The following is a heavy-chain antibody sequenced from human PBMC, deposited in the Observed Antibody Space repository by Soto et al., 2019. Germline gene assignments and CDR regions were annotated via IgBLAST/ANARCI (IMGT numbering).Heavy chain of an antibody. Sequence: GASVKVSCKASGGTFSSYAISWVRQAPGQGLEWMGGIIPIFGTANYAQKFQGRVTITADESTSTAYMELSSLRSEDTAVYYCARASYLDSSSPYYYYGMDVWGQGTTVTVSS. CDR3: ARASYLDSSSPYYYYGMDV. J-gene: IGHJ6*02. CDR1: GGTFSSYA. D-gene: IGHD6-6*01. V-gene: IGHV1-69*13. CDR2: IIPIFGTA.